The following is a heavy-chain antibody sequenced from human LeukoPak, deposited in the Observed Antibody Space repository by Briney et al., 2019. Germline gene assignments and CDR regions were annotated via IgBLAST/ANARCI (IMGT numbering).Heavy chain of an antibody. CDR2: IKSKIDGGTT. V-gene: IGHV3-15*01. J-gene: IGHJ5*02. CDR1: GFTFSNAW. Sequence: GGSLRLSCAASGFTFSNAWMSWVRQAPGKGLEWVGRIKSKIDGGTTDYGAPVKGRFTISRDDSKNTLYLQMNSLRAEDTAVYYCAREYLWLVPWGQGTLVTVSS. D-gene: IGHD6-19*01. CDR3: AREYLWLVP.